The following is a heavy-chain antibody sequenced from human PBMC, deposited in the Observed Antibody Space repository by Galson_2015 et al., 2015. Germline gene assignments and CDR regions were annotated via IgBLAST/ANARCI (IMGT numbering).Heavy chain of an antibody. CDR2: IYPGDSDT. D-gene: IGHD1-1*01. CDR1: GYSFTSYW. V-gene: IGHV5-51*01. Sequence: QSGAEVKKPGESLKISCTGSGYSFTSYWIGWVRQMPGKGLEWMGIIYPGDSDTRYSPSFQGQVTISADKSISTAYLQWSSLKASDTAMYYCARHLVASAGTTPLYYYGMDVWGQGTTVTVSS. CDR3: ARHLVASAGTTPLYYYGMDV. J-gene: IGHJ6*02.